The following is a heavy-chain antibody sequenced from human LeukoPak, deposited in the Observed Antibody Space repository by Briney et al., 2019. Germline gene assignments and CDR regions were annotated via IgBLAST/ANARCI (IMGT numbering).Heavy chain of an antibody. CDR3: ARVSRYSTSSSSVYFDY. V-gene: IGHV4-61*02. CDR2: IYTSGST. J-gene: IGHJ4*02. Sequence: SQTLSLTCTVSGDSISSGDHYWTWIRQPAGKGLEWIGRIYTSGSTNYNPSLKSRVTMSVDTSKNQFSLKLSSVTAADTAVYYCARVSRYSTSSSSVYFDYWGQGTLVTVSS. D-gene: IGHD6-13*01. CDR1: GDSISSGDHY.